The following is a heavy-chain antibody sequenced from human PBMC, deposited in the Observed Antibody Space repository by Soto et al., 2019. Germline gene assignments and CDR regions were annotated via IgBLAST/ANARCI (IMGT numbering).Heavy chain of an antibody. V-gene: IGHV2-5*02. Sequence: SGPTLVKPTQTLTLTCTFSGFSLSTSGVGVGWIRQPPGKALEWLALIYWDDDKRYSPSLKSRLTITKDTSKNQVVLTMTNMDPVDTATYYCAHSYCSSTSCPRSGSYAPLDYWGQGTLVTVSS. D-gene: IGHD2-2*01. CDR2: IYWDDDK. CDR1: GFSLSTSGVG. CDR3: AHSYCSSTSCPRSGSYAPLDY. J-gene: IGHJ4*02.